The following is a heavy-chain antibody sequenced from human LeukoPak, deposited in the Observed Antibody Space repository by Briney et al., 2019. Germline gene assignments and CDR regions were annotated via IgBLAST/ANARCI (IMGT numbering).Heavy chain of an antibody. J-gene: IGHJ6*03. CDR2: IWYDGSNK. Sequence: GGSLRLSCAASGFTLSPFGMHWVRQAPGKGLEWVAVIWYDGSNKYYADSVKGRFTISRDNSKNTLYLQMNSLRAEDTAVYYCARDGGIAAAKDYYYYMDVWGKGTTVTVSS. V-gene: IGHV3-33*08. CDR1: GFTLSPFG. D-gene: IGHD6-13*01. CDR3: ARDGGIAAAKDYYYYMDV.